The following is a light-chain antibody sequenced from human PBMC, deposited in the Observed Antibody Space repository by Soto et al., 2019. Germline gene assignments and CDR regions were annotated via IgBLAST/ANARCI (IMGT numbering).Light chain of an antibody. CDR1: KLGDKY. CDR3: QAWDSSTAGV. Sequence: SYELTQPPSVSVSPGQTASITCSGDKLGDKYACWYQQKPGQSPGLVIYQDSKRPSGIPERFSGSNSGNTATLTISGTQAMDEADYYCQAWDSSTAGVFGGGTKVTVL. J-gene: IGLJ2*01. CDR2: QDS. V-gene: IGLV3-1*01.